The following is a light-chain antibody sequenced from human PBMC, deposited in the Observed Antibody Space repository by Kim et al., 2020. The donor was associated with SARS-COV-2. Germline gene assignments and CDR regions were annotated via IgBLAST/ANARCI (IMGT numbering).Light chain of an antibody. V-gene: IGKV1-5*03. CDR1: QSLNIW. CDR3: QYYDSYWM. J-gene: IGKJ1*01. Sequence: DIQMTQSPSTLPASVGDRVTITCRPSQSLNIWLAWYQQKPGKAPKLLIYKASVLESGVPSRFSGSGSGTEFTLTISSLQPDDYATYYCQYYDSYWMFGQGTKVDIK. CDR2: KAS.